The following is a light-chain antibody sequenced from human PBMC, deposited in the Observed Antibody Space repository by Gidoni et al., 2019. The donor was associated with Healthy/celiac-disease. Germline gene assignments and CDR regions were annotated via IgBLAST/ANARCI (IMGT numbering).Light chain of an antibody. J-gene: IGKJ5*01. CDR2: DAA. CDR1: QSVSSY. V-gene: IGKV3-11*01. Sequence: ELVLTQPPATLSLSPGERATLSCRASQSVSSYLAWYQQKPGQAPRLLIYDAANRATGIPARCSGSGSGTDFTLTISSLEPEDFAVYYCQQRSNWPPITFGQGTRLEIK. CDR3: QQRSNWPPIT.